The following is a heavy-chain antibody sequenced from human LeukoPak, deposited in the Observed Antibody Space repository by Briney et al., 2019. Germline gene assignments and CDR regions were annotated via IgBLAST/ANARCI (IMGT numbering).Heavy chain of an antibody. Sequence: GGSLRLSCAASGFALSSHWMTWVRQVPGRGPEWVANVNRDGSETYYLDSVKGRFTISKDNAKNSLYLQMNSLRAEDTALYHCARQCSITSCLWGQGTLVTVSS. CDR1: GFALSSHW. CDR2: VNRDGSET. V-gene: IGHV3-7*03. D-gene: IGHD2-2*01. CDR3: ARQCSITSCL. J-gene: IGHJ4*02.